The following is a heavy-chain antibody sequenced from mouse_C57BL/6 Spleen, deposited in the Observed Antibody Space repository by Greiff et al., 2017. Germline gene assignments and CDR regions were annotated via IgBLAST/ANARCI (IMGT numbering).Heavy chain of an antibody. Sequence: VQLQQSGPELVKPGASVKMSCKASGYTFTDYNMHWVKQSHGKSLEWIGDINPNNGGTSYNQKFKGKATLTVNKSSSTAYMELRSLTSEDSAVYYCARSASGSPWFAYWGQGTLVTVSA. CDR3: ARSASGSPWFAY. CDR2: INPNNGGT. J-gene: IGHJ3*01. D-gene: IGHD6-1*01. CDR1: GYTFTDYN. V-gene: IGHV1-22*01.